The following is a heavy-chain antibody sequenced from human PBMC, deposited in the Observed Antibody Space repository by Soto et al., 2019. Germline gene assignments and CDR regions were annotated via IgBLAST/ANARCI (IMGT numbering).Heavy chain of an antibody. Sequence: EVQLVESGGGLVKPGGSLRLSCAASGFTFSNAWMSWVRQVPGKGLEWVGRIKSKTDGGTRDYAAPVKGRFTISREDSKKTLYLQMNSLKAEDTGVYYCTRGSYQGNYYYYGMDVWDQGTTVTVSS. CDR3: TRGSYQGNYYYYGMDV. J-gene: IGHJ6*02. CDR2: IKSKTDGGTR. CDR1: GFTFSNAW. D-gene: IGHD1-26*01. V-gene: IGHV3-15*01.